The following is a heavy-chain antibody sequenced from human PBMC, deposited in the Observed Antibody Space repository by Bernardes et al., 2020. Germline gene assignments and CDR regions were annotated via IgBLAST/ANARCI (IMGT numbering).Heavy chain of an antibody. CDR3: THRRSGKWSPWFDP. CDR2: IYWDDDK. J-gene: IGHJ5*02. Sequence: SGPTLLKPTHTLTLTCTFSGFSLSPSGVGVAWIRQPPGKALEWLALIYWDDDKRYSPSLKSRLTITKDTSKNQVVLTMTNMDPVDTATYYCTHRRSGKWSPWFDPWGQGTLVTVSS. D-gene: IGHD2-15*01. V-gene: IGHV2-5*02. CDR1: GFSLSPSGVG.